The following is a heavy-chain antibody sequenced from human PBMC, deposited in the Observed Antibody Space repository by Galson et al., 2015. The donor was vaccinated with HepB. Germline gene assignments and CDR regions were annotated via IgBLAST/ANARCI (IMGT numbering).Heavy chain of an antibody. CDR2: FIPIFGPA. J-gene: IGHJ6*03. CDR1: GGTFSSYA. CDR3: ARDREYAIVGSSSYYYYYMDV. V-gene: IGHV1-69*13. Sequence: SVKVSCKASGGTFSSYAISWVRQAPGQGLGWMGGFIPIFGPANYAPKFQGRVTITADESTSTAYMELSSLRSEDTAVYYCARDREYAIVGSSSYYYYYMDVWGKGTTVTVSS. D-gene: IGHD6-6*01.